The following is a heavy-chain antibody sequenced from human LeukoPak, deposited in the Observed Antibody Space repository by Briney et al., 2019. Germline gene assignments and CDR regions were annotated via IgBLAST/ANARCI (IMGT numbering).Heavy chain of an antibody. CDR1: GFTFSSYE. V-gene: IGHV3-48*03. J-gene: IGHJ4*02. CDR3: ARVASSSSWSYYFDN. CDR2: ISSSGSTI. D-gene: IGHD6-13*01. Sequence: PGGSLRLSCAASGFTFSSYEMNWVRQAPGKGLEWVSYISSSGSTIYYADSVKGRFTISRDNAKNSLYLQMNSLRAEDTAVYYCARVASSSSWSYYFDNWGQGTLVTVSS.